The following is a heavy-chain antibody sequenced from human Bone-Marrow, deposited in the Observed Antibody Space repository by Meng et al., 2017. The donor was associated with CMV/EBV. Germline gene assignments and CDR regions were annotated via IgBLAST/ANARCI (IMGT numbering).Heavy chain of an antibody. J-gene: IGHJ4*02. CDR1: GGSFSSKNW. V-gene: IGHV4-4*02. CDR3: ARDVGSSTPGGY. Sequence: CAVSGGSFSSKNWWSWVRQPPGRGLEWIGEIYHSGTTNYNPSLKNRVTMSLDKSNNQFSLRLNSVAAADTAVYYCARDVGSSTPGGYWGQGTLVTVSS. D-gene: IGHD6-13*01. CDR2: IYHSGTT.